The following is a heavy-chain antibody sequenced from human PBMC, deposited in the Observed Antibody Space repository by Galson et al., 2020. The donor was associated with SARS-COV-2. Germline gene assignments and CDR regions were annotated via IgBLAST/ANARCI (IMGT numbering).Heavy chain of an antibody. CDR3: ARGYLAGPFDI. D-gene: IGHD2-2*01. J-gene: IGHJ3*02. V-gene: IGHV3-20*04. CDR1: GVTFDDYG. CDR2: INKNGGST. Sequence: GGSLRLSCAASGVTFDDYGMSWVRQVPGKGLEWVCGINKNGGSTNYADSVRGRFTISRDNVKNSLYLQMNSLRAEDTALYFCARGYLAGPFDIWAQGTMVTVSS.